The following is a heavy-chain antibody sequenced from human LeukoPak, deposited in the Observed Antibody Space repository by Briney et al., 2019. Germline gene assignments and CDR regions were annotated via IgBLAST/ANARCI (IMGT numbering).Heavy chain of an antibody. CDR2: INSDGSST. CDR3: ARVWGRDAFDI. CDR1: GFTFSHYW. V-gene: IGHV3-74*01. D-gene: IGHD3-16*01. Sequence: GGSLRLSCEASGFTFSHYWMQWVRQAPGKGLVWVSRINSDGSSTTYADSVKGRFTISRDNAKNTLYLQMNSLRAEDTAEYYCARVWGRDAFDIWGQGTMVTVSS. J-gene: IGHJ3*02.